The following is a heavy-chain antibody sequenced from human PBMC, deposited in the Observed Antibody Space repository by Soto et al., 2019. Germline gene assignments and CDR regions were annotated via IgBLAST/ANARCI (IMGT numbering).Heavy chain of an antibody. CDR2: IWYDGSNK. D-gene: IGHD5-12*01. Sequence: QVQLVESGGGVVQPGRSLRLSCAASGFTFSSYGMHWVRQAPGKGLEWVAVIWYDGSNKYYADSVKGRFTISRDNSKNTLYLQMNRLRAEDTAVYYCARDKGWLRLADWYFDLWGRGTLVTVSS. CDR1: GFTFSSYG. J-gene: IGHJ2*01. CDR3: ARDKGWLRLADWYFDL. V-gene: IGHV3-33*01.